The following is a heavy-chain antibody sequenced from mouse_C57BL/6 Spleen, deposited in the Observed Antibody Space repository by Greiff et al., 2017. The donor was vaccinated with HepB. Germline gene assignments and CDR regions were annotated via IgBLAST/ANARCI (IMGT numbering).Heavy chain of an antibody. J-gene: IGHJ4*01. CDR3: ARGGITTVVANAMDY. D-gene: IGHD1-1*01. CDR2: IYPGDGDT. V-gene: IGHV1-82*01. Sequence: QVQLQQSGPELVKPGASVKISCKASGYAFSSSWMNWVKQRPGKGLEWIGRIYPGDGDTNYNGKFKGKATLTADKSSSTAYMQLSSLTSEDSAVYFWARGGITTVVANAMDYWGQGTSVTVSS. CDR1: GYAFSSSW.